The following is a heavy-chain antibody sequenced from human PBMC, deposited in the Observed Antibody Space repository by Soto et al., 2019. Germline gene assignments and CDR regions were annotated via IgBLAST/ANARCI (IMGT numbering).Heavy chain of an antibody. CDR3: ARESCGGVCYLYYGGMDV. V-gene: IGHV3-30-3*01. CDR1: GFTFSSYA. CDR2: ISYDGSNK. J-gene: IGHJ6*02. D-gene: IGHD2-21*02. Sequence: PGGSLRLSCAASGFTFSSYAMHWVRQAPGKGLEWVAVISYDGSNKYYADSVKGRFTISRDNSKNTLYLQMNSLRGEDTAVYYCARESCGGVCYLYYGGMDVWGQGTTVTVSS.